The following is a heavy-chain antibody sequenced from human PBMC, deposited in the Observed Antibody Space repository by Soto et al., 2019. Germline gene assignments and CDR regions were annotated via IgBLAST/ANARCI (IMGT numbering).Heavy chain of an antibody. CDR3: ARHVNPWAQGAFDI. CDR1: GGSISSSSYY. J-gene: IGHJ3*02. D-gene: IGHD7-27*01. V-gene: IGHV4-39*01. Sequence: QLQLQESGPGLVKPSETLSLTCTVSGGSISSSSYYWGWIRQPPGKGLEWIGRIYYSGSTYYNPSLRSRVAISADTSKNHFSLKLSSVTAADPAVYYCARHVNPWAQGAFDIWGQGTLVTVSS. CDR2: IYYSGST.